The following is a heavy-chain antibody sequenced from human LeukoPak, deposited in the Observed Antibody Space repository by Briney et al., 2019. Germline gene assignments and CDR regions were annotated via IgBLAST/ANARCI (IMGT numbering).Heavy chain of an antibody. Sequence: SETLSLTCTVSGGSISSSSYYWGWIRQPPGKGLEWIGSIYYSGSTNYNPSLKSRVTISVDTSKNQFSLKLSSVTAADTAVYYCARQGLGAVAGTRVFDYWGQGTLVTVSS. J-gene: IGHJ4*02. D-gene: IGHD6-19*01. V-gene: IGHV4-39*01. CDR1: GGSISSSSYY. CDR2: IYYSGST. CDR3: ARQGLGAVAGTRVFDY.